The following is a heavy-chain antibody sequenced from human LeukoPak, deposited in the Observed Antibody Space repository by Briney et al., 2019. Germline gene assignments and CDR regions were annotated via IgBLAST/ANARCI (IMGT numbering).Heavy chain of an antibody. CDR3: ARISLSGWVNDH. D-gene: IGHD6-19*01. CDR2: ISSDGRST. CDR1: GFTFSSHW. V-gene: IGHV3-74*01. Sequence: PGGSLRLSCAASGFTFSSHWMHWVRQAPGKGLVWVTRISSDGRSTSYADSVKGRFTISRDNAKNTLYLQMSSLRAEDTAMYYCARISLSGWVNDHWGQRTLVTVSS. J-gene: IGHJ4*02.